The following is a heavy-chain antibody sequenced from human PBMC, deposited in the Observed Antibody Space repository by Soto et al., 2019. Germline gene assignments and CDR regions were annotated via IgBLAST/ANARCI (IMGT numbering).Heavy chain of an antibody. CDR3: ATSPGLVTPYGYYYYGMDV. D-gene: IGHD4-17*01. CDR2: ISGRXGST. J-gene: IGHJ6*02. CDR1: VFTVSPYS. V-gene: IGHV3-23*01. Sequence: GGSLRLVCAASVFTVSPYSMKWVRQAPGKGLEWVSAISGRXGSTYYADCVKGRFTISRGNSKNTLYLQMNSLRAEETAVYYCATSPGLVTPYGYYYYGMDVVGQGSTVTVSS.